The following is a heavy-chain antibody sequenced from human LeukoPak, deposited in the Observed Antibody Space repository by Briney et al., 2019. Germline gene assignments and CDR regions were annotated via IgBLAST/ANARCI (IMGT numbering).Heavy chain of an antibody. V-gene: IGHV3-7*01. CDR1: GFTFSSYW. CDR3: ASEGWEERYFDY. Sequence: GGSLRLSYAASGFTFSSYWMSWVRQAPGKGLEWVANIKQDGSEKYYVDSVKGRFTISRDNAKNSLYLQMNSLRAEDTAVYYCASEGWEERYFDYWGQGTLVTVSS. J-gene: IGHJ4*02. D-gene: IGHD1-26*01. CDR2: IKQDGSEK.